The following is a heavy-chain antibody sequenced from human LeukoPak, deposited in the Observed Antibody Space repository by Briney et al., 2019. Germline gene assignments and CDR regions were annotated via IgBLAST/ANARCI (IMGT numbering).Heavy chain of an antibody. V-gene: IGHV3-53*01. CDR1: GFTVNNY. D-gene: IGHD6-13*01. CDR2: IYSGDTT. CDR3: ARAAWYSSSWQEGYYFDY. Sequence: QSGGSLRLSCAASGFTVNNYMNWVRQAPGKGPEWVSVIYSGDTTYYADSVKGRFTISRDTSKNTLYLQMNSLRADDTAVYYCARAAWYSSSWQEGYYFDYWGQGTLVTVSS. J-gene: IGHJ4*02.